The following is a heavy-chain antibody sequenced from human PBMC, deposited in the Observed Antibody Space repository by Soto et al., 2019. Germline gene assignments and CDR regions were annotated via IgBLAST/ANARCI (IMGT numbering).Heavy chain of an antibody. Sequence: QMQLVQSGPEVKKPGTSVKVSCKASGFTFTSSAVQWVRQARGQRLEWIGWIVVGSGNTNYAHKFQERVTITRDMSTSTAYMELSSLRSEDTAVYYCAAGRDGYNPGGNYYYYGMDVWGQGTTVTVSS. D-gene: IGHD3-16*01. CDR2: IVVGSGNT. J-gene: IGHJ6*02. CDR3: AAGRDGYNPGGNYYYYGMDV. CDR1: GFTFTSSA. V-gene: IGHV1-58*01.